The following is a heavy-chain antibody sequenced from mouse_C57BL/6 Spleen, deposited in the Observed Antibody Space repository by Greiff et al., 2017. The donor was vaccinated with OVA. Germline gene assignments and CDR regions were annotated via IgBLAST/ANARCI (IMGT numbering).Heavy chain of an antibody. J-gene: IGHJ1*03. D-gene: IGHD1-1*01. CDR2: ISSGSSTI. CDR1: GFTFSDYG. V-gene: IGHV5-17*01. Sequence: EVKLVESGGGLVKPGGSLKLSCAASGFTFSDYGMHWVRQAPEKGLEWVAYISSGSSTIYYPDTVKGRFTISRDNATNTLFLQMTSLKSEDTAMYYCAIHYYGRRYAYWDLDDWGTGTSVTVSS. CDR3: AIHYYGRRYAYWDLDD.